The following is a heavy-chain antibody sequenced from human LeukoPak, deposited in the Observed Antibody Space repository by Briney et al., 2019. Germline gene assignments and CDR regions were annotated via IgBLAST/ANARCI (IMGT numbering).Heavy chain of an antibody. CDR3: ATPYCSSISCLDVFNM. V-gene: IGHV4-31*03. CDR2: KYYTGSA. CDR1: GVSVSDGRYY. J-gene: IGHJ3*02. Sequence: PQTLSLTCNVSGVSVSDGRYYWTWIRQHPAKGLEWIGYKYYTGSAKYNPSLKSRLTISVDTSKNQFSPQLSSVTAADTATYYCATPYCSSISCLDVFNMWGQGTRVTVSS. D-gene: IGHD2-2*01.